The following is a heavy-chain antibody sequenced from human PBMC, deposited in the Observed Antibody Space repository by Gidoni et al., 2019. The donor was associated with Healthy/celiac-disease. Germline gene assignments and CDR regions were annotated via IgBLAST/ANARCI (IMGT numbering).Heavy chain of an antibody. CDR1: WDSAPRNSSA. Sequence: QVQLQQSGPGLVKPSQNPSLPCAISWDSAPRNSSAWNWIRQSPSRGLEWLGRTYYRSKWYNDYAVSVKSRITINPDTSKNQFSLQLNSVTPEDTAVYYCASDSTRNYYYGMDVWGQGTTVTVSS. CDR3: ASDSTRNYYYGMDV. V-gene: IGHV6-1*02. CDR2: TYYRSKWYN. J-gene: IGHJ6*02.